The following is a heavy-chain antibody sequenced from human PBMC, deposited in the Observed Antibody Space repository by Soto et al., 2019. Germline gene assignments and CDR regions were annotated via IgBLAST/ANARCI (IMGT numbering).Heavy chain of an antibody. J-gene: IGHJ5*02. CDR1: GGSFSGYY. CDR3: ARVVVAEDDNWFDP. V-gene: IGHV4-34*01. CDR2: INHSGST. Sequence: QVQLQQWGAGLLKPSETLSLTCAVYGGSFSGYYWSWIRQPPGKGLEWIGEINHSGSTNYNPSLKSRVNISVDTSKNQFSLKLSSVTAADTAVYYCARVVVAEDDNWFDPWGQGTLVTVSS. D-gene: IGHD2-15*01.